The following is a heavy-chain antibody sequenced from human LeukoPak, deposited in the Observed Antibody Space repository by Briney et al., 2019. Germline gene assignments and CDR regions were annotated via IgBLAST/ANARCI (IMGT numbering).Heavy chain of an antibody. D-gene: IGHD3/OR15-3a*01. CDR1: GFTFSNSA. V-gene: IGHV3-23*01. CDR2: ISASGHYT. CDR3: AKRGVVIRVFLVGFHKEAFYFES. J-gene: IGHJ4*02. Sequence: GGSLRLSCEASGFTFSNSAMSWVRQAPGKGLEWVSGISASGHYTYNADSAKGRFTISRDNPKNTLYLQMNSLRAEDTAFYFCAKRGVVIRVFLVGFHKEAFYFESWGQGALVTVSS.